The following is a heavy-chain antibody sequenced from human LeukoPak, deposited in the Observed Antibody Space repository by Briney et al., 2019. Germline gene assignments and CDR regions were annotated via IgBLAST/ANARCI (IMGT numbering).Heavy chain of an antibody. D-gene: IGHD3-9*01. CDR1: GVTFSSHW. CDR2: ISTNWRAT. J-gene: IGHJ5*01. V-gene: IGHV3-74*01. Sequence: GESLRLSCAASGVTFSSHWTHWVCQVPAKGLVFVSRISTNWRATTYEDYVKGRLTRFRDNEKTTMYLQMNSLSGEDTALYYCARDAGTLESGNSDWSLNWFDSWGQGTLVTVSS. CDR3: ARDAGTLESGNSDWSLNWFDS.